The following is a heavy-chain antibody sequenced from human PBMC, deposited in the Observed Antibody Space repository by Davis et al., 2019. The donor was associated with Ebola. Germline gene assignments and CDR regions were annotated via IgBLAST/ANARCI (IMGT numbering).Heavy chain of an antibody. CDR3: AKDSTFGVVRY. CDR2: ISYDGSNK. Sequence: PGGSLRLSCAASGFTFSSYGLHWVRQAPGKGLEWVAVISYDGSNKYYADSVKGRFTISRDNSKNTLYLQMNSLRAEDTAVYYCAKDSTFGVVRYWGQGTLVTVSS. CDR1: GFTFSSYG. D-gene: IGHD3-3*01. V-gene: IGHV3-30*18. J-gene: IGHJ4*02.